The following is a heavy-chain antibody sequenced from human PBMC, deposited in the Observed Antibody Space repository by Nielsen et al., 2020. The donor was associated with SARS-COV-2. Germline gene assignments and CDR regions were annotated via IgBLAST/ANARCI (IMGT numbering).Heavy chain of an antibody. CDR1: GFTFSSYA. CDR3: AKVVPAAMLYVMDV. Sequence: GESLKISCAASGFTFSSYAMNWVRQAPGKGPEWVSAISGSGGSTHYADSVKGRFTISRDNSKNTLYLQMNSLRAEDTAVYYCAKVVPAAMLYVMDVWGQGTTVTVSS. J-gene: IGHJ6*02. D-gene: IGHD2-2*01. CDR2: ISGSGGST. V-gene: IGHV3-23*01.